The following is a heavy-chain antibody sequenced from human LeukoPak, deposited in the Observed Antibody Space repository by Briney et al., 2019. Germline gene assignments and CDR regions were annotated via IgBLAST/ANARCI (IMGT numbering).Heavy chain of an antibody. Sequence: GGSLRLSCAASGFTFSNAWMSWVRQASGKGLEWVGRVQTKANSYATAYAASLKGRSTISRDDSANTAYLQMNSLRTEDTALYYCTTYRSGHYWGQGTLVTVSS. V-gene: IGHV3-73*01. CDR1: GFTFSNAW. J-gene: IGHJ4*02. CDR3: TTYRSGHY. D-gene: IGHD6-19*01. CDR2: VQTKANSYAT.